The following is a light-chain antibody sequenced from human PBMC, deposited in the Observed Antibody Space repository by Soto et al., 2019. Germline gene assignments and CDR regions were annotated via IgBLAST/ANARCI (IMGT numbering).Light chain of an antibody. Sequence: EIVLTQSPVILSLSPGEGATLSCRASQRLNSNYLAWYQQHPGQAPRLLIYTTSTRATGVPDRFSGGGSGTVFTLTISRLEPEDFAVYYCQQYASSLTFGGGTKVDIK. V-gene: IGKV3-20*01. CDR1: QRLNSNY. CDR3: QQYASSLT. J-gene: IGKJ4*01. CDR2: TTS.